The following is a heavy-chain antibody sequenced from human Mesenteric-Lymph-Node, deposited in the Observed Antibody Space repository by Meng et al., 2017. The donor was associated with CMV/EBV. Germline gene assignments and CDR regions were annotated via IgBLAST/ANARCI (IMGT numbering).Heavy chain of an antibody. V-gene: IGHV4-34*01. CDR2: INHGGST. CDR1: SFSDYY. Sequence: SFSDYYRTWIRQPPGRGLEWIGEINHGGSTHYNPSLKGRVTISVDTSKNQFSLKLTSVTDADTAVYYCVRGGYCGGGTCAGQSAFDYWGQGTLVTVSS. CDR3: VRGGYCGGGTCAGQSAFDY. D-gene: IGHD2-15*01. J-gene: IGHJ4*02.